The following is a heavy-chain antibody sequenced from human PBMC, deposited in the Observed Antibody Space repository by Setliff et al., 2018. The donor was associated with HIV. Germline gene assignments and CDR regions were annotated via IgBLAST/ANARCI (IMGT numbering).Heavy chain of an antibody. CDR3: VRSPSVYFGESFAGGHINYFDR. D-gene: IGHD3-10*01. Sequence: PSETLSLTCTSSGDSISGYYWGWIRQPPGKGLEWIGSIYHSGITYYNSSLKSRVTISVDTSKNQFSLNLTSITVADTAIYYCVRSPSVYFGESFAGGHINYFDRWGQGVRVTVSS. CDR1: GDSISGYY. V-gene: IGHV4-38-2*02. CDR2: IYHSGIT. J-gene: IGHJ5*02.